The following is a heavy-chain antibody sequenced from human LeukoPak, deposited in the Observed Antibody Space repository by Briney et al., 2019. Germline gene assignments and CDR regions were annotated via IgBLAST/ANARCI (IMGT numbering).Heavy chain of an antibody. CDR3: ARAESGYSYGYIYYYGMDV. D-gene: IGHD5-18*01. CDR2: IYSGGST. CDR1: GFTVSSNY. J-gene: IGHJ6*02. Sequence: GGSLRLSCAASGFTVSSNYMSWVRQAPGKGLEWVSVIYSGGSTYYADSVKGRFTISRDNSKNTPYLQMNSLRAGDTAVYYCARAESGYSYGYIYYYGMDVWGQGTTVTVSS. V-gene: IGHV3-53*01.